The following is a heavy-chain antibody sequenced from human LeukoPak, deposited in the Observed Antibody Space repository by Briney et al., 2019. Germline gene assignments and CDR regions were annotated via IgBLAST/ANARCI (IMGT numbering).Heavy chain of an antibody. D-gene: IGHD2-8*01. CDR3: AKDLRPDGVDNFDH. J-gene: IGHJ4*02. CDR2: ILASGSPT. V-gene: IGHV3-23*01. CDR1: GCNFNSYT. Sequence: LGGSLRLSCAASGCNFNSYTMNWVRQAPGKGLQWVANILASGSPTYYADSVKGRFIISRDNSKNTVYLQMNSPRVEDTAIYYCAKDLRPDGVDNFDHWGQGILVTVSS.